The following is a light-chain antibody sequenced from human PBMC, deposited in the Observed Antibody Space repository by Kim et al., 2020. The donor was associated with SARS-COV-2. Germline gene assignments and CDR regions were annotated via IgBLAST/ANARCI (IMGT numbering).Light chain of an antibody. J-gene: IGLJ2*01. Sequence: GAPGQTASVTCSGDKLGDKYACWYQQKPGQSPVLVIYQDSKRPSGIPERFSGSNSGNTATLTISGTQAMDEADYYCQAWDSSTVVFGGGTQLTVL. CDR3: QAWDSSTVV. CDR2: QDS. CDR1: KLGDKY. V-gene: IGLV3-1*01.